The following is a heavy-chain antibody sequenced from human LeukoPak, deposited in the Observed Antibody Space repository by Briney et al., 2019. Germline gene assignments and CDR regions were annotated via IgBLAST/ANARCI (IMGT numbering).Heavy chain of an antibody. CDR2: VNSDGFST. CDR3: ASIIPRKGSDY. Sequence: GGSPRLSCAASGFTFSSYWMHWVRQVPGRGLVWVSRVNSDGFSTSYADSVKGRFTISRDNAKNTLYLQINSLRAEDTAVYYCASIIPRKGSDYWGQGTLVTVSS. CDR1: GFTFSSYW. D-gene: IGHD3-10*01. J-gene: IGHJ4*02. V-gene: IGHV3-74*01.